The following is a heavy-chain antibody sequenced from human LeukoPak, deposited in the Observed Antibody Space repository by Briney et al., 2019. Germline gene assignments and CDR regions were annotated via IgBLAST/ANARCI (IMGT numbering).Heavy chain of an antibody. V-gene: IGHV3-23*01. CDR2: VSASGGST. CDR1: GFTFSIYA. J-gene: IGHJ4*02. CDR3: AKLTVVDY. D-gene: IGHD4-23*01. Sequence: GSLRLSFAASGFTFSIYAMNWVRQAPGKGLEGISTVSASGGSTYYTDSIKGRFTISRDNSKNTLYLQMNSLRADDTAVYYCAKLTVVDYWGQGTLVTVSS.